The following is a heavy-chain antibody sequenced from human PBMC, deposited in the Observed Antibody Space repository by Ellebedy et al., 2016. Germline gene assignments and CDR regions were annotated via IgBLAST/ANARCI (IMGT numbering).Heavy chain of an antibody. Sequence: GESLKISCAASGFTVSSDYMTWVRQAPGKGLEWVSLIYSGGNTFYADSVKGRFTISRDNSKNTLYLQMNSLRAEGTAVYYCARGFYYGSGSPANYFDYWGQGTLVTVSS. CDR3: ARGFYYGSGSPANYFDY. CDR1: GFTVSSDY. CDR2: IYSGGNT. D-gene: IGHD3-10*01. J-gene: IGHJ4*02. V-gene: IGHV3-66*01.